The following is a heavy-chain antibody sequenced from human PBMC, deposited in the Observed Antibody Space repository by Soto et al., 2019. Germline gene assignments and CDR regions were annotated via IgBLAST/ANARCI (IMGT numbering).Heavy chain of an antibody. V-gene: IGHV3-74*03. CDR1: GFTFSSYW. D-gene: IGHD1-26*01. CDR2: IDSDGNST. Sequence: EVQLVESGGGLVQPGGSLRLSCAASGFTFSSYWMHWVRQVPGKGLVWVSHIDSDGNSTTYADSVKGRFTISRDNAKNTVYLQMNSLRAEDTAVYYYVRDDVGVGIDYWGLGTLVTVSS. J-gene: IGHJ4*02. CDR3: VRDDVGVGIDY.